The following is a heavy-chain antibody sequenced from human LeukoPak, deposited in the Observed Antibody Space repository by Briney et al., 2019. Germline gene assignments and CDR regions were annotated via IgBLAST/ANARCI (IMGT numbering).Heavy chain of an antibody. CDR2: IKFDGSDK. CDR3: ARDLAAASDY. J-gene: IGHJ4*02. CDR1: GFTFSTYA. Sequence: GGSLRLSCAASGFTFSTYAMTWVRQAPGKGLEWVANIKFDGSDKFYVDSVKGRFTISRDNAKNLLYLQMNSLRAEDTAVYYCARDLAAASDYWGQGTLVTVSS. D-gene: IGHD6-13*01. V-gene: IGHV3-7*01.